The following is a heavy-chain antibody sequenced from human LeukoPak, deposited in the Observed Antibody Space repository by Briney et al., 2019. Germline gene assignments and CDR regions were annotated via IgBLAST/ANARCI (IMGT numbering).Heavy chain of an antibody. CDR1: GGSISSGGYY. CDR3: ARAGNTIFGVVIQHNWFDP. J-gene: IGHJ5*02. Sequence: SETLSLTCTVSGGSISSGGYYWSWIRQHPGKGLEWIGYIYYSGSTYYNPSLKGRVTISVDTSKNQFSLKLSSVTAADTAVYYCARAGNTIFGVVIQHNWFDPWGQGTLVTVSS. V-gene: IGHV4-31*03. D-gene: IGHD3-3*01. CDR2: IYYSGST.